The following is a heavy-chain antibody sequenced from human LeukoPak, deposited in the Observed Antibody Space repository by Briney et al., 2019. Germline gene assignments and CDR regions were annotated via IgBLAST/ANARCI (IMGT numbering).Heavy chain of an antibody. CDR3: AGEGEYGDSYS. Sequence: SETLSLTCTVSGGSISGYYWSWIRQAPGKGPEWIGNIYRGRTRLNPSLTSRVAISVDMSKSQVSLSLTSVTAADTAIYYCAGEGEYGDSYSWGQGALVIVSA. CDR1: GGSISGYY. D-gene: IGHD2-21*01. CDR2: IYRGRT. J-gene: IGHJ5*02. V-gene: IGHV4-59*12.